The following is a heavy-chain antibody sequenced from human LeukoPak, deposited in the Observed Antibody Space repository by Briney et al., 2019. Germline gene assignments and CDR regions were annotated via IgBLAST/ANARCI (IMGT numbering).Heavy chain of an antibody. V-gene: IGHV4-39*07. Sequence: PSETLSLTCTVSGGSISSSSYYWGWIRQPPGKGLEWIGSIYYSGSTYYNPSLKSRVTISVDTSKNQFSLKLSSVTAADTAVYYCARGIGYYQSNWFDPWGQGTLVTVAS. CDR1: GGSISSSSYY. D-gene: IGHD3-22*01. CDR3: ARGIGYYQSNWFDP. J-gene: IGHJ5*02. CDR2: IYYSGST.